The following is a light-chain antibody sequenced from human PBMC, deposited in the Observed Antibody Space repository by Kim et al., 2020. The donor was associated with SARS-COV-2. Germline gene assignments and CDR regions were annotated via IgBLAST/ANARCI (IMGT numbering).Light chain of an antibody. CDR3: HVWDSSSDHHV. J-gene: IGLJ1*01. V-gene: IGLV3-21*04. Sequence: APGQTARITWGGNDIGSKSLDWYQQKPGRAPVLVIFYDSDRPSGIPERFAGSNSGNTATLTINRAEAGDEADYYCHVWDSSSDHHVFGTGTKVTVL. CDR1: DIGSKS. CDR2: YDS.